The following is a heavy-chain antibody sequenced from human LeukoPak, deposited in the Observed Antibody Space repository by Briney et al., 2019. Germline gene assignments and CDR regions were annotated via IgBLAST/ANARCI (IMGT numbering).Heavy chain of an antibody. J-gene: IGHJ4*02. CDR2: IYLRGNT. D-gene: IGHD5-18*01. CDR3: ATLPGYSYGYDYFDY. Sequence: SGTLSLTCAISGGSISSSNWWTWVRQPPGKGLEWVGEIYLRGNTNYNPSLESRVTISVDTSKNQFSLKLSSVTAADTTVYYCATLPGYSYGYDYFDYWGQGTLVTVSS. V-gene: IGHV4-4*02. CDR1: GGSISSSNW.